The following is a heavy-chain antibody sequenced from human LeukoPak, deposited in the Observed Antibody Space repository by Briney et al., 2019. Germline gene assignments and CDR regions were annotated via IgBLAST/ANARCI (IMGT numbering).Heavy chain of an antibody. D-gene: IGHD3-10*01. V-gene: IGHV3-7*01. J-gene: IGHJ6*03. CDR1: GFTFSSYA. CDR2: IKQDGSEK. CDR3: AREMYYSRSDYYYMDV. Sequence: GGSLRLSCAASGFTFSSYAMSWVRQAPGKGLEWVANIKQDGSEKYYVDSVKGRFTISRDNAKNSVYLQMNSLRAEDTAVYYCAREMYYSRSDYYYMDVWGKGTTVTVSS.